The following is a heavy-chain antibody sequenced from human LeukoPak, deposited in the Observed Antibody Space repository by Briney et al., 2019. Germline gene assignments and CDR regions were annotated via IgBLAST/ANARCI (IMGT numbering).Heavy chain of an antibody. D-gene: IGHD3-10*01. V-gene: IGHV1-69-2*01. CDR1: GYTFTDYY. CDR2: VDPEDGET. CDR3: ATGGHYYGSGISLLLDY. J-gene: IGHJ4*02. Sequence: ASVKISCKVSGYTFTDYYMHWVHQAPGKGLEWMGLVDPEDGETIYVEKFQGRVTIPADTFTDTAYMELRSLRTEDTAVYYCATGGHYYGSGISLLLDYWGQGTLVTVSS.